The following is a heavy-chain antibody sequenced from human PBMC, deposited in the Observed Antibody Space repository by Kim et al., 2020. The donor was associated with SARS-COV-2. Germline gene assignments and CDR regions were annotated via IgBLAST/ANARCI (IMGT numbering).Heavy chain of an antibody. J-gene: IGHJ4*02. CDR1: GYTFTSYD. Sequence: ASVKVSCKASGYTFTSYDINWVRQATGQGLEWMGWMNPNSGNTGYAQKFQGRVTMTRNTSISTAYMELSSLRSEDTAVYYCAREDHSQQLSDFDYWGQGTLVTVSS. CDR2: MNPNSGNT. CDR3: AREDHSQQLSDFDY. D-gene: IGHD6-13*01. V-gene: IGHV1-8*01.